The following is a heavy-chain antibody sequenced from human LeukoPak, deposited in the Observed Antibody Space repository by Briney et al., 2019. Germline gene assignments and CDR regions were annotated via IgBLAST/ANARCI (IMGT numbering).Heavy chain of an antibody. J-gene: IGHJ3*02. V-gene: IGHV3-30*18. CDR1: GFTFISYG. D-gene: IGHD3-3*01. CDR2: ISYKGSNK. CDR3: AKVLTYYDFWSGIVAPDAFDI. Sequence: GGSRRLSCAAPGFTFISYGMHWVPQAPGKGLEWVAAISYKGSNKYNADSVKGRFTISRDNSKNTLYLQMNSLRDEDTAVYYCAKVLTYYDFWSGIVAPDAFDIWGQGTMVTVSS.